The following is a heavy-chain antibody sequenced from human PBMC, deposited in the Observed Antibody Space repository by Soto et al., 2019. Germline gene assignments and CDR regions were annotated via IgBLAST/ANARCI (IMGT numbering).Heavy chain of an antibody. CDR3: AREGRP. D-gene: IGHD2-15*01. Sequence: GGSLRLSCAASGFTFRNYGMNWVRQAPGKGLEWVSYTGLGSSTKYYADSVKDRFSISRDNSKNTLHLQMNSLRAEDTAVYYCAREGRPWGQGTLVTVSS. J-gene: IGHJ5*02. CDR2: TGLGSSTK. CDR1: GFTFRNYG. V-gene: IGHV3-48*01.